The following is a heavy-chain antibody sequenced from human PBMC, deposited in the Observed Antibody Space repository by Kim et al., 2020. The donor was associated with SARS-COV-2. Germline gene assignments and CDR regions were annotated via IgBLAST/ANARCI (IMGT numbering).Heavy chain of an antibody. D-gene: IGHD5-12*01. J-gene: IGHJ6*02. CDR3: ARDVEMATPNYYYYGMDV. V-gene: IGHV3-72*01. CDR2: TRNKANSYTT. Sequence: GGSLRLSCAASGFTFSDHYMDWVRQAPGKGLEWVGRTRNKANSYTTEYAASVKGRFTISRDDSKNSLYLQMNSLKTEDTAVYYCARDVEMATPNYYYYGMDVWGQGTTVTVSS. CDR1: GFTFSDHY.